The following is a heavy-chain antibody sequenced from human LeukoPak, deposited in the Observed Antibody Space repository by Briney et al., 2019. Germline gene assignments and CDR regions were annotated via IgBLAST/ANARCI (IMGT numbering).Heavy chain of an antibody. CDR3: ARRSVAGSLDY. CDR2: TKEDGGEK. Sequence: PGGSLRLSCGASGFTFDDYWMSWVRQAPGKGLEWVANTKEDGGEKYYVDSVKGRFTISRDNAENSLYLQMNSLRAEDTAVYYCARRSVAGSLDYWGQGTLVTVSS. V-gene: IGHV3-7*01. CDR1: GFTFDDYW. D-gene: IGHD6-19*01. J-gene: IGHJ4*02.